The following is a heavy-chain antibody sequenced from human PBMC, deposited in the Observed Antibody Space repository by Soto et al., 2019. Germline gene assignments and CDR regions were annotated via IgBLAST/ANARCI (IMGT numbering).Heavy chain of an antibody. D-gene: IGHD2-2*03. CDR1: GFSLSTSGMC. CDR2: IDWDDDK. CDR3: ARIKVGYCSSTSCLFDY. J-gene: IGHJ4*02. Sequence: SGPTLVNPTQTLTLTCTFSGFSLSTSGMCVSWIRQPPGKALEWLARIDWDDDKYYSTSLKTRLTISKDTSKNQVVLIMTNMDPVDTATYYCARIKVGYCSSTSCLFDYWGQGTLVTVSS. V-gene: IGHV2-70*11.